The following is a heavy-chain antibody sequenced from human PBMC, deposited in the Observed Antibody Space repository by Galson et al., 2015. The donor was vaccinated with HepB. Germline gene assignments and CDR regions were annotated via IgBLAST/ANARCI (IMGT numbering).Heavy chain of an antibody. J-gene: IGHJ4*02. Sequence: ETLSLTCTVSGGSITNNGYYWTWIRQPPGKGLEWIGSIYYSGTTHYDPSLKSRVTISLDTSNNQFSLKLSSVTAADTATYYCARPNQYCLGDSCYPGNSWGQGTLVTVSS. CDR1: GGSITNNGYY. V-gene: IGHV4-39*01. D-gene: IGHD2-15*01. CDR2: IYYSGTT. CDR3: ARPNQYCLGDSCYPGNS.